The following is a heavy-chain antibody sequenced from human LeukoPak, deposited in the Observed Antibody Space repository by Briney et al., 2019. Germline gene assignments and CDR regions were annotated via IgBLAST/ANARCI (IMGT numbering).Heavy chain of an antibody. CDR2: AGWAGGTT. V-gene: IGHV3-43*01. CDR1: GFNFDCYT. CDR3: ARSSYSSSSSV. D-gene: IGHD6-6*01. J-gene: IGHJ3*01. Sequence: PGGSLRLSCATSGFNFDCYTIHWVRQAPGKGLEWVSLAGWAGGTTFYSDSVRGRFTISRDNAKNSLYLQINSLRAEDTAVYYCARSSYSSSSSVWGQGTMVTVSS.